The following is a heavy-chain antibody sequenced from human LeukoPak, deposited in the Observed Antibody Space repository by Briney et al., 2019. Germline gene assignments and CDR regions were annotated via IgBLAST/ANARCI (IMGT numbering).Heavy chain of an antibody. CDR3: ARRSAARDAFDI. V-gene: IGHV3-23*01. Sequence: GGSLRLSCAASGFTFSSYAMSWVRQAPGKGLEWVSAISGSGGSTYYADSVKGRFTISRDNSKNTLYLQMNSLRAEDTAVYYCARRSAARDAFDIWGQGTMVTVSS. J-gene: IGHJ3*02. CDR1: GFTFSSYA. CDR2: ISGSGGST. D-gene: IGHD6-6*01.